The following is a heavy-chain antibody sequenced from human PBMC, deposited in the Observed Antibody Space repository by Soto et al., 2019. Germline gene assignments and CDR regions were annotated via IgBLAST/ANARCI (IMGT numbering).Heavy chain of an antibody. CDR1: GFTFSNFG. CDR3: AKVPTTVTSFSYFDF. J-gene: IGHJ4*02. CDR2: ISSDGSDK. V-gene: IGHV3-30*18. Sequence: GGSLRLSCAASGFTFSNFGMHWVRQAPGKGLEWVAVISSDGSDKYYSDSVKGRFTISRDNSKNTLYLQMNSLRTEDTAVYYCAKVPTTVTSFSYFDFWGLGTLVTVSS. D-gene: IGHD4-17*01.